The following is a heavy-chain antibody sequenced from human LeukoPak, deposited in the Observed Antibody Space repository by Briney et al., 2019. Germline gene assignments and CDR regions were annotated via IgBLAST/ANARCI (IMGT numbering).Heavy chain of an antibody. CDR3: ARGSMVRGVPIDY. Sequence: SSETLSLTCTVSGGSISSGGYYWSWIRQHPGKGLEWIGYIYYSGSTYYNPSLKSRVTISVDTSKNQFSLKLSSVTAADTAMYYCARGSMVRGVPIDYWGQGTLVTVSS. CDR1: GGSISSGGYY. J-gene: IGHJ4*02. CDR2: IYYSGST. V-gene: IGHV4-31*03. D-gene: IGHD3-10*01.